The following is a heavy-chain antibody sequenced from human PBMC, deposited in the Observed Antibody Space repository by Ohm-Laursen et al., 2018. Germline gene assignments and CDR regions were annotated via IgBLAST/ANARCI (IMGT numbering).Heavy chain of an antibody. Sequence: SQTLSLTCAVSGGSIDRSNNYFWVWIRQPPGKGLEWIGSIYYSGGTYYSPSLESRVTISVDTSKNQFSLKLSSVTAADTVVYYCARDRGRHRAGIDVWGQGTTVTVSS. CDR2: IYYSGGT. CDR1: GGSIDRSNNYF. CDR3: ARDRGRHRAGIDV. D-gene: IGHD3-10*01. V-gene: IGHV4-39*02. J-gene: IGHJ6*02.